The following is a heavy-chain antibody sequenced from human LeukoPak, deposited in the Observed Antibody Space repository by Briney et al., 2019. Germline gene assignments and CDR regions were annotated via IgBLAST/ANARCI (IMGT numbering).Heavy chain of an antibody. J-gene: IGHJ2*01. CDR1: GGTFSSYA. CDR2: IIPILGIA. CDR3: AGSGGIVVVPAATYDWYFDL. D-gene: IGHD2-2*01. V-gene: IGHV1-69*04. Sequence: SVKVSCKASGGTFSSYAISWVRQAPAQGLEWMGRIIPILGIANYAQKFQGRVTITADKSTTTAYMELSSLRSEDTAVYYCAGSGGIVVVPAATYDWYFDLWGRGTLVTVSS.